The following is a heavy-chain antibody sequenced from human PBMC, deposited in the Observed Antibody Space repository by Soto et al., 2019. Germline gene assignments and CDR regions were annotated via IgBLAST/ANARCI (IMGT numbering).Heavy chain of an antibody. CDR1: GFTFSSYG. J-gene: IGHJ4*02. D-gene: IGHD4-4*01. V-gene: IGHV3-33*01. Sequence: PGGSLRRSCAASGFTFSSYGMHWVRQAPGKGLEWVAVIWYDGSNKYYADSVKGRFTISRDNSKNTLYLQMNSLRAEDTAVYYCARARGEMATVNFDHWGQGTLVTVSS. CDR2: IWYDGSNK. CDR3: ARARGEMATVNFDH.